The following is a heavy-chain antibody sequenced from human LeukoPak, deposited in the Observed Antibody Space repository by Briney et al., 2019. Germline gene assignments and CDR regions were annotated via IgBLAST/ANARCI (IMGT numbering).Heavy chain of an antibody. J-gene: IGHJ4*02. D-gene: IGHD3-22*01. Sequence: GGSLRLSCAASGFTVSSNYMSWVRQAPGKGLEWVSVIYSGGSTYYADSVKGRFTISRDNSKNTLYLQMNSLRAEDTAVYYCAKDFTITPKYYYDSSGYYPSPDWGQGTLVTVSS. V-gene: IGHV3-53*05. CDR2: IYSGGST. CDR3: AKDFTITPKYYYDSSGYYPSPD. CDR1: GFTVSSNY.